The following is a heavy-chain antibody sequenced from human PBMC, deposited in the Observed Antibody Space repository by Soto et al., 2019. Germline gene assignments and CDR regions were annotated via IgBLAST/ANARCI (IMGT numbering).Heavy chain of an antibody. CDR2: IIAIFETP. J-gene: IGHJ3*02. Sequence: QEQLVQSGAEVKKPGSSVKVSCKASGDTFNRYALHWVRQAPGQGPEWMGGIIAIFETPNYAQKFQGRVSITADKSMTTVYMELRSLTSADTALYYCANVAGRDDAFDIWGQGTMVTVSS. CDR1: GDTFNRYA. V-gene: IGHV1-69*06. CDR3: ANVAGRDDAFDI.